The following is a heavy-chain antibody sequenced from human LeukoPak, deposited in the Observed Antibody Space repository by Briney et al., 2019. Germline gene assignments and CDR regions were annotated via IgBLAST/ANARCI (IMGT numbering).Heavy chain of an antibody. CDR1: GYTFIGNY. D-gene: IGHD3-10*01. CDR3: ARGESPVTASFDY. V-gene: IGHV1-2*02. CDR2: INPNSGGT. Sequence: ASVEVSCKASGYTFIGNYMHWVRQAPGQGLEWMGWINPNSGGTKYAQKFQGRVTMTRDTSISTAYMELSRLRSDDTAVYYCARGESPVTASFDYWGQGTLVTVSS. J-gene: IGHJ4*02.